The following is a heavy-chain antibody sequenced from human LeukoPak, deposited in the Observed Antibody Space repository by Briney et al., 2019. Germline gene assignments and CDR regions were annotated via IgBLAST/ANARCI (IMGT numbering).Heavy chain of an antibody. V-gene: IGHV1-2*02. Sequence: PSVKVSCKASGYTFTGDYMHWVRQAPGQGLEWMGWINPNSAGTNYAQKFQGRVTMTRDTSISTAYMDLSRLRSVDTAVYYCARAGLLMAPYPLDAFDIWGQGTMVTVSS. CDR3: ARAGLLMAPYPLDAFDI. D-gene: IGHD2-8*01. J-gene: IGHJ3*02. CDR1: GYTFTGDY. CDR2: INPNSAGT.